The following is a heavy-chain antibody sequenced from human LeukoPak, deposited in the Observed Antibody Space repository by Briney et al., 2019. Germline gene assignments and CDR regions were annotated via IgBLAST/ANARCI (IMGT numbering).Heavy chain of an antibody. V-gene: IGHV4-34*01. CDR1: GGSISSYY. D-gene: IGHD6-13*01. J-gene: IGHJ5*02. CDR3: ATGIAAAGYNWFDP. CDR2: INHSGST. Sequence: PSETLSLTCTVSGGSISSYYWSWIRQPPGKGLEWIGEINHSGSTNYNPSLKSRVTISVDTSKNQFSLKLSSVTAADTAVYYCATGIAAAGYNWFDPWGQGTLVTVSS.